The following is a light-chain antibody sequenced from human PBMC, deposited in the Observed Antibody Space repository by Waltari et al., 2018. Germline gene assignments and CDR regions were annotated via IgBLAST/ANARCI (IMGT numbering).Light chain of an antibody. Sequence: DIQMTQSPSTLSASVGDRVTITCRASQSISSWLAWYQQKPGKAPKLLIYKASSLESGVPSRFSGSGSGTEFTLTISSLQPDDFATYYCQQYDNLPGTFGPGTKVDIK. CDR2: KAS. J-gene: IGKJ3*01. V-gene: IGKV1-5*03. CDR3: QQYDNLPGT. CDR1: QSISSW.